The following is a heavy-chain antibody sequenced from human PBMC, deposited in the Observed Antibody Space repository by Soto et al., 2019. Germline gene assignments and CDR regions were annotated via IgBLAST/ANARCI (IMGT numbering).Heavy chain of an antibody. V-gene: IGHV1-3*01. CDR3: ARDFSSKNYEGYVMDV. CDR2: INGGNGYT. D-gene: IGHD6-13*01. J-gene: IGHJ6*02. CDR1: GYTFSSYG. Sequence: ASVQVSCKASGYTFSSYGLHWVRQAPGQRLEWMGWINGGNGYTKYSQNFQGRVTISRDTSASTTHIELTSLRSEDTAVYYCARDFSSKNYEGYVMDVWGQGTTVTVSS.